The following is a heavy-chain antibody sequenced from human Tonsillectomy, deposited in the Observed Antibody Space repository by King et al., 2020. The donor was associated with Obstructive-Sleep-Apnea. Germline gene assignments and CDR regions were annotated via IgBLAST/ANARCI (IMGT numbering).Heavy chain of an antibody. Sequence: VQLQESGPGLVKLSETLSLNCTGSGYSISSGYYWAWIRQPPGKGLEWIESIYHSGSTYYNPSRKSRVTLSVDTSKNQFSLKLTSVTAADTAVYYCARDKTDYWGQGTLVTVSS. CDR1: GYSISSGYY. CDR2: IYHSGST. V-gene: IGHV4-38-2*02. CDR3: ARDKTDY. J-gene: IGHJ4*02.